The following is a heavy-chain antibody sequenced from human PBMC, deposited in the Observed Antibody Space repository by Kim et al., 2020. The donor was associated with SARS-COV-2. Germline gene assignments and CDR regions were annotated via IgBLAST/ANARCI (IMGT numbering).Heavy chain of an antibody. V-gene: IGHV3-21*01. CDR1: GFTFSSYS. CDR2: ISSSSSYI. D-gene: IGHD3-9*01. J-gene: IGHJ6*02. Sequence: GGSLRLSCAASGFTFSSYSMNWVRQAPGKGLEWVSSISSSSSYIYYADSVKGRFTISRDNAKNSLYLQMNSLRAEDTAVYYCARDFYILTGYYKIPTGYGMDVWGQGTTVTVSS. CDR3: ARDFYILTGYYKIPTGYGMDV.